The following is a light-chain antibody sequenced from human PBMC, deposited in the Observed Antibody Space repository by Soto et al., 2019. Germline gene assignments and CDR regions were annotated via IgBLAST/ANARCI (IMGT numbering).Light chain of an antibody. J-gene: IGKJ4*01. CDR1: QGVSGS. Sequence: EIVLTQSPSTLSLSPGERATLSCRASQGVSGSLGWYQHKPGQAPRLLIFASSNWASGVPARFSGSGSGTDFTLTISSLEPEDSAVYYCQQPINWPLTFGGGTKVQIK. CDR2: ASS. V-gene: IGKV3-11*01. CDR3: QQPINWPLT.